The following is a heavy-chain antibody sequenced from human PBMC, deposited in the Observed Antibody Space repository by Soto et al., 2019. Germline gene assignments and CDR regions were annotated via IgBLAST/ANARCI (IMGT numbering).Heavy chain of an antibody. D-gene: IGHD2-2*01. J-gene: IGHJ3*01. V-gene: IGHV1-2*02. CDR3: ARRNLPRPVSAFDL. Sequence: ASVKDSCKVSGYTFTGYYFHGVRQVPGQGLEWVGWINLNSGGAIYAKNFQGRVTMTRDTSINTAVLELGRLRSDDPAMYYCARRNLPRPVSAFDLWGQGTMVTVS. CDR1: GYTFTGYY. CDR2: INLNSGGA.